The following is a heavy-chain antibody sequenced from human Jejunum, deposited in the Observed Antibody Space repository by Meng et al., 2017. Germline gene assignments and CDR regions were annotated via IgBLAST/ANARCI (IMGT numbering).Heavy chain of an antibody. V-gene: IGHV2-5*02. CDR1: GFSLTTSGVG. J-gene: IGHJ5*02. CDR3: AHRLAYSTNYNVGWFDP. CDR2: IYWDDDK. D-gene: IGHD6-13*01. Sequence: QMTVKESGPTLGKPKQTLTLTCTFSGFSLTTSGVGVGWIRQPPGKALECLALIYWDDDKRYNPSLRNRLSITKDTSKNQVVLTMTNMDPVDTATYYCAHRLAYSTNYNVGWFDPWGQGTLVTVSS.